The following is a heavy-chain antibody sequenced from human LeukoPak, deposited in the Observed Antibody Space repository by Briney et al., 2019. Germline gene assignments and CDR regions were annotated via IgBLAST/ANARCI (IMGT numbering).Heavy chain of an antibody. CDR3: ARENIVSTRDFDF. D-gene: IGHD5/OR15-5a*01. Sequence: PSETLSLTCTVSGGSIYTGDYYWAWIRQPPGEALEWIGSLFYSGNMYYSLSLKSRVTMSVDTSKNQFSLNLSSLTAADTAVYYCARENIVSTRDFDFWGRGAQVTVSS. CDR1: GGSIYTGDYY. J-gene: IGHJ4*02. CDR2: LFYSGNM. V-gene: IGHV4-39*07.